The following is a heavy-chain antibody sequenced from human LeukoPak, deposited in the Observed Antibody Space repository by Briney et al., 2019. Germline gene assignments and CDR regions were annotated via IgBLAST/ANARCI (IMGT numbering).Heavy chain of an antibody. J-gene: IGHJ4*02. CDR3: AKGGKWEPSGWLDY. V-gene: IGHV3-23*01. CDR1: GFTFSIYA. CDR2: ISGSGYST. D-gene: IGHD1-26*01. Sequence: GGSLRLPRAASGFTFSIYAMSWVRQAPGKGLEWVSPISGSGYSTYYADSVKGRFTISRDNSKNTLYLQMNSLRAEDTAIYYCAKGGKWEPSGWLDYWGQGTLVTVSS.